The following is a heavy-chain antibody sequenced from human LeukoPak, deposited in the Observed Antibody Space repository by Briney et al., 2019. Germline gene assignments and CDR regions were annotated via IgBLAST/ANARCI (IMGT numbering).Heavy chain of an antibody. CDR1: GGSISRGGYH. J-gene: IGHJ5*02. Sequence: PSETLSLTCSVSGGSISRGGYHWSWLRQHPGKGLEWIGNIYYSGSTDYNPSLKSRVTMSVDTSNNRFSLKLSSVTSADTAVYYCAREGSASGYDLNWFDPWGQGTLVIVSS. CDR2: IYYSGST. CDR3: AREGSASGYDLNWFDP. D-gene: IGHD5-12*01. V-gene: IGHV4-31*03.